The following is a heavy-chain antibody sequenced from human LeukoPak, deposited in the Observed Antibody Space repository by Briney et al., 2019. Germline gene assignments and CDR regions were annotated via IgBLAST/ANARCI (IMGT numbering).Heavy chain of an antibody. J-gene: IGHJ5*02. D-gene: IGHD3-10*01. CDR3: AREDGSREDWFDP. Sequence: PSETLSLTCAVSGGAVSSYHWSWIRQPAGKGLEWIGSIYSSGSTSYNPSLKSRVTMSVDTSKKQFSLKLSSVTAADTAVYYCAREDGSREDWFDPWGQGTLVTVSS. V-gene: IGHV4-4*07. CDR2: IYSSGST. CDR1: GGAVSSYH.